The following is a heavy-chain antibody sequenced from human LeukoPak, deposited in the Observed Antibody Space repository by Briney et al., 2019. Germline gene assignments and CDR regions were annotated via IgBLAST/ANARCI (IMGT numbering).Heavy chain of an antibody. V-gene: IGHV7-4-1*02. CDR2: INTNTGNP. CDR3: ARDFIKRQDFYDFWSGYRNNWFDP. D-gene: IGHD3-3*01. J-gene: IGHJ5*02. Sequence: ASVKVSCKASGYTFTSYAMNWVRQAPGQGLEWMGWINTNTGNPTYAQGFTGRFVFSLDTSVSTAYLQISSLKAEDTAVYYCARDFIKRQDFYDFWSGYRNNWFDPWGQGTLVTVSS. CDR1: GYTFTSYA.